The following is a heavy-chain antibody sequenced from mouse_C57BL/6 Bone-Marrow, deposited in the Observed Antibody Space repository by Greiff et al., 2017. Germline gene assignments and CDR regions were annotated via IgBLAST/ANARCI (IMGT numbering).Heavy chain of an antibody. D-gene: IGHD1-1*01. V-gene: IGHV1-52*01. CDR2: IDPSDSET. J-gene: IGHJ2*01. CDR3: ARSYYGSSDKFDY. CDR1: GYTFTSYW. Sequence: VQLQQPGAELVRPGSSVKLSCKASGYTFTSYWMHWVKQRPIQGLEWIGNIDPSDSETHYNQKFKDKATLTVDKSSSTAYMQLSSLTSEDSAVYYCARSYYGSSDKFDYWGQGTTLTVSS.